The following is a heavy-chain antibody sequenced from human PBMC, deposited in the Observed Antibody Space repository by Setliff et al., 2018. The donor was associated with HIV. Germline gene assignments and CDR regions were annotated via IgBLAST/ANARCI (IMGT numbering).Heavy chain of an antibody. J-gene: IGHJ6*02. CDR3: ARVVWMAAAGTIDYYYYGMDI. CDR2: INHRGIT. D-gene: IGHD6-13*01. Sequence: SETLSLTCAVYGVSFSGYYWSWIRQPPGKGLEWIGEINHRGITNYSPSLKSRVTISVDTSKNQFSLKLRSVTAADTAVYYCARVVWMAAAGTIDYYYYGMDIWDQGTTVTV. CDR1: GVSFSGYY. V-gene: IGHV4-34*01.